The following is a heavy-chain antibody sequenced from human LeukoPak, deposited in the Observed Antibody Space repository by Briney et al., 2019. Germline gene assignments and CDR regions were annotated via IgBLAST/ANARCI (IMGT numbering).Heavy chain of an antibody. CDR1: GYTFTSYG. V-gene: IGHV1-18*01. D-gene: IGHD4-23*01. CDR2: ISGYNGHT. J-gene: IGHJ4*02. CDR3: ARPVTTVGFDY. Sequence: GASVKVSCKASGYTFTSYGISWVRQAPGQGLEWMGWISGYNGHTSYAQKLQGRVTMTTDTSTSTAYMELRSLRSDDTAVYYCARPVTTVGFDYWGQGTLVTVSS.